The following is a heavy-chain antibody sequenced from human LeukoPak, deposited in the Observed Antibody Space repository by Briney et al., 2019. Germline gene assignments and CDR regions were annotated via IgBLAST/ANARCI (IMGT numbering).Heavy chain of an antibody. CDR2: ISAYNGNT. Sequence: ASVKVSCKASGYTFTSYGISWVRQAPGQGLEWMGWISAYNGNTNYAQKLQGRVTMTTDTSTSTAYMELRSLRSDDTAVYYCARIPITMVRGVIGDYWGQGTLVTVSS. V-gene: IGHV1-18*01. J-gene: IGHJ4*02. D-gene: IGHD3-10*01. CDR1: GYTFTSYG. CDR3: ARIPITMVRGVIGDY.